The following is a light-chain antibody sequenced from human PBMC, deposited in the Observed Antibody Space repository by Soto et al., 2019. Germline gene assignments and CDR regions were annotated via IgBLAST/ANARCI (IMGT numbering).Light chain of an antibody. CDR2: AAS. Sequence: DIQMTQSPSSLSASVGDRVTITCRASQSISSYLNWYQQKPGKAPKLLISAASSLQSGVPSRFSGSISVTDFTLTISNLQPEDFATYYCQHSYTTPRTFGQGTKLEIK. CDR1: QSISSY. CDR3: QHSYTTPRT. J-gene: IGKJ2*01. V-gene: IGKV1-39*01.